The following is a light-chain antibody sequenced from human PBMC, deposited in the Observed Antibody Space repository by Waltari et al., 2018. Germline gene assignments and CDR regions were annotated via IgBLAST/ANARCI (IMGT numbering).Light chain of an antibody. CDR3: AAWDDSLSGRF. CDR2: RNN. Sequence: QSVLTQPPSASGTPGQRVSMSCSGSSSNIGRRSFSWYQQVPGTAPKLLIYRNNQRPSGVPDRFSGSKSGTSASLAISGLRSEDEADYYCAAWDDSLSGRFFGSGTKVTVL. J-gene: IGLJ1*01. V-gene: IGLV1-47*01. CDR1: SSNIGRRS.